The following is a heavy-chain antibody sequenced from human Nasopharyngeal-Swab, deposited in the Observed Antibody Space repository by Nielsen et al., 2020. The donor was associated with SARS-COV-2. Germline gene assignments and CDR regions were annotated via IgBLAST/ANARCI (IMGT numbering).Heavy chain of an antibody. D-gene: IGHD6-13*01. Sequence: GESLKISCAASGFTFSSYAMSWVRQAPGKGLEWVSAISGSGGSTYYADSVKGRFTISRDNSKNTPYLQMNSLRAEDTAVYYCAKAGEFIAAAGQNWFDPWGQGTLVTVSS. V-gene: IGHV3-23*01. J-gene: IGHJ5*02. CDR2: ISGSGGST. CDR1: GFTFSSYA. CDR3: AKAGEFIAAAGQNWFDP.